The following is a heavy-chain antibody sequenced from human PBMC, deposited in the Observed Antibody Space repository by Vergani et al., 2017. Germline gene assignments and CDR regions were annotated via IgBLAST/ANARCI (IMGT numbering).Heavy chain of an antibody. CDR3: ARGGLERVYSSGWYDHFDY. V-gene: IGHV4-59*01. D-gene: IGHD6-19*01. CDR1: GDSISSYY. J-gene: IGHJ4*02. Sequence: QVQLQESGPGLVKPSETLSLTCTVSGDSISSYYWSWIRQPPGKGLEWIGYIYYSGSTNYNPSLKSRVTISVDTSKNQFSLKLSSVTAADTAVYYCARGGLERVYSSGWYDHFDYWGQGTLVTVSS. CDR2: IYYSGST.